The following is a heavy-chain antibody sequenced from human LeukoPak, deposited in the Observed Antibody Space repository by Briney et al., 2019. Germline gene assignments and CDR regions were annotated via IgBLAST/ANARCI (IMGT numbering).Heavy chain of an antibody. CDR1: GFTFDDYA. V-gene: IGHV3-9*01. CDR2: ISWNSGSI. CDR3: AKDHYYDSSGYLDY. D-gene: IGHD3-22*01. J-gene: IGHJ4*02. Sequence: PGGSLRLSCAASGFTFDDYAMHWVRQAPGKGLEWVSGISWNSGSIGYADSVKGRSTISRDNAKNSLYLQMNSLRAEDTALYYCAKDHYYDSSGYLDYWGQGTLVTVSS.